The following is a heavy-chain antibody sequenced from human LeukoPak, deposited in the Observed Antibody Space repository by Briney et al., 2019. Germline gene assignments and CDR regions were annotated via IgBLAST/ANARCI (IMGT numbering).Heavy chain of an antibody. CDR2: INPDSGGT. Sequence: ASVKVSCKASGYTFSGYYMHWVRQAPGQGLEWMGWINPDSGGTNYGQNFQGRVTMTRDTAINTAYMELSRLRSDDTAVYYCASEEGYSGYDFNYWGQGTLVTVSS. J-gene: IGHJ4*02. CDR3: ASEEGYSGYDFNY. CDR1: GYTFSGYY. V-gene: IGHV1-2*02. D-gene: IGHD5-12*01.